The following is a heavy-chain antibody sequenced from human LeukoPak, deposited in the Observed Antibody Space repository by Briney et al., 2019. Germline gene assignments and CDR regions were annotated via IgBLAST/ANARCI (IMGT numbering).Heavy chain of an antibody. D-gene: IGHD2-8*02. CDR3: AKGSDTGPFDY. Sequence: GGSLRLSCAASGFTFSSYAMNWVRQAPGKELEWVSGISGSGGSTYYADSVKGRFTISRDNSKNTLYLQMNSLRADDSAVYYCAKGSDTGPFDYWGQGTLVTVSS. J-gene: IGHJ4*02. V-gene: IGHV3-23*01. CDR1: GFTFSSYA. CDR2: ISGSGGST.